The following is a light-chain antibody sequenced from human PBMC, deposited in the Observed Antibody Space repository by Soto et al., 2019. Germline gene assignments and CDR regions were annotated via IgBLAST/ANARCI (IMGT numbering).Light chain of an antibody. CDR2: DAS. J-gene: IGKJ5*01. CDR1: QSVSSY. Sequence: EIVLTQAPAILLLSPGERATLSCRASQSVSSYLAWYQQKPGQAPRLLIYDASNRATGIPARFSGSGSGTDFPLTISSLEPEDFAVYYCQQRSNWITFGQGTRLEIK. CDR3: QQRSNWIT. V-gene: IGKV3-11*01.